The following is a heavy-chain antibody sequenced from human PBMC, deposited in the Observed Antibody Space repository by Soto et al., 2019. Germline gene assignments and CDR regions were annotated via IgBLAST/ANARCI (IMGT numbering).Heavy chain of an antibody. CDR1: GGSISSSSYY. CDR2: IYYSGST. Sequence: SETLSLTCTVSGGSISSSSYYWGWIRQPPGKGLEWIGSIYYSGSTYYNPSLKSRVTISVDTSKNQFSLKLSSVTAADTAVYYCASQSPPPTLDYWGQGTLVTVSS. J-gene: IGHJ4*02. V-gene: IGHV4-39*01. CDR3: ASQSPPPTLDY.